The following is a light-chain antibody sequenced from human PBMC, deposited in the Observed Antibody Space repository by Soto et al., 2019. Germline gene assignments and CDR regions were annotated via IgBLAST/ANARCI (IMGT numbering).Light chain of an antibody. V-gene: IGKV1-39*01. CDR2: AS. CDR1: QTISRY. Sequence: DIQMTQSPSTLSASVGDKVTITCRASQTISRYLNWFQQKPGKAPKLLISASSLQDGVPSRFSDSGSGTAFTLTISSLQPEDFATYFCQQSYITPYTFGQGTKLEI. J-gene: IGKJ2*01. CDR3: QQSYITPYT.